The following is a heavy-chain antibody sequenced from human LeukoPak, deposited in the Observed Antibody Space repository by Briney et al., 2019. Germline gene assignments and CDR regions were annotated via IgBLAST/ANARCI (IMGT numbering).Heavy chain of an antibody. J-gene: IGHJ4*02. D-gene: IGHD4-17*01. CDR2: ISYDGSNK. Sequence: GGSLRLSCAASGFTFSSYAMHWVRQAPGKGLEWVAVISYDGSNKYYADSVKGRFTISRDNSKNTLYLQMNSLRAEDTAMYYCARVIAVTTEHYFDYWGQGTLVTVSS. CDR3: ARVIAVTTEHYFDY. V-gene: IGHV3-30-3*01. CDR1: GFTFSSYA.